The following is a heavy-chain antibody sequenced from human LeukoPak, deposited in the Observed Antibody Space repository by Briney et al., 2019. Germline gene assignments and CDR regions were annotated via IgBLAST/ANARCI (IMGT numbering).Heavy chain of an antibody. J-gene: IGHJ4*02. V-gene: IGHV1-18*01. CDR2: ISAYNGNT. CDR3: ARVPSGGPFDY. CDR1: GCSFTSYG. Sequence: ASVKVSCKASGCSFTSYGISWVRQAPGQGLEWMGWISAYNGNTNYAQRLQGRVTMTTDTSTSTAYMELRSLTSDDTAVYYCARVPSGGPFDYWGQGTLVTVSS. D-gene: IGHD2-15*01.